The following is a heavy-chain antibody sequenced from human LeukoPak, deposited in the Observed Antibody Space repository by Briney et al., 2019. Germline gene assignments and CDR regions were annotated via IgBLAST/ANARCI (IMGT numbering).Heavy chain of an antibody. CDR1: GFTFSSYS. CDR2: ISSSSSYI. Sequence: PGGSLRLSCSASGFTFSSYSMNWVRQAPGKGLEWVSSISSSSSYIYYADSVKGRFTISRDNAKNSLYLQMNSLTAEDTAIYYCARGGGRRYFDNWGQGTLVTVSS. CDR3: ARGGGRRYFDN. D-gene: IGHD6-25*01. J-gene: IGHJ4*02. V-gene: IGHV3-21*06.